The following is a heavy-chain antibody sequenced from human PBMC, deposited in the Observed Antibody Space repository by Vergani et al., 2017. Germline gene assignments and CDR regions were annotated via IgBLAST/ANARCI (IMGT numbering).Heavy chain of an antibody. D-gene: IGHD3-3*01. V-gene: IGHV1-69*04. CDR3: ASQASALDGWDYDFWSGSDY. CDR1: GGTFSSYA. CDR2: IIPILGIA. Sequence: QVQLVQSGAEVKKPGSSVKVSCKASGGTFSSYAISWVRQAPGQGLEWMGRIIPILGIANYAQKFQGRVTITADKSTSTAYMELSSLRSEDTAVYYCASQASALDGWDYDFWSGSDYWGQGTLVTVSS. J-gene: IGHJ4*02.